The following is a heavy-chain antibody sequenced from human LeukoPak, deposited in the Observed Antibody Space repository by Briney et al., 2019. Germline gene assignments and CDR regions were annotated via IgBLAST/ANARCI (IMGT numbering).Heavy chain of an antibody. V-gene: IGHV4-38-2*02. CDR1: GYSISSGYY. J-gene: IGHJ4*02. Sequence: PSETLSLTCTVSGYSISSGYYWGWIRQPPGKGLEWIGSIYYSGSTYYNPSLKSRVTISVDTSKNQFSLKLSSVTAEDTAVYYCARSPVAGPPNYFDYLGQGTLVTVSS. CDR3: ARSPVAGPPNYFDY. D-gene: IGHD6-19*01. CDR2: IYYSGST.